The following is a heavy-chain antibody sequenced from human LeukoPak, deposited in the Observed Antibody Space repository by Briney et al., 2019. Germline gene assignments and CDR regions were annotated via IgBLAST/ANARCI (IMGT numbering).Heavy chain of an antibody. Sequence: GGSLRLSCAASGFTFNNYAMSWVRQAPGKGLEWVSAISGSGGSTYYADSVRGRFTISRDNSKNTLSLEMNSLRAEDTAVYYCAKDQHSSGWYVADYWGQGTLITVSS. J-gene: IGHJ4*02. CDR3: AKDQHSSGWYVADY. D-gene: IGHD6-19*01. CDR2: ISGSGGST. V-gene: IGHV3-23*01. CDR1: GFTFNNYA.